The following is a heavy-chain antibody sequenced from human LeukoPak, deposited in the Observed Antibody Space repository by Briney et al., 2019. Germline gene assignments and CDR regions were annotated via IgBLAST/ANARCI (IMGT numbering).Heavy chain of an antibody. V-gene: IGHV3-74*01. CDR2: INTDGSST. J-gene: IGHJ4*02. CDR1: GFTFSSYW. Sequence: GGSLRLSCAASGFTFSSYWMHWVRQAPGKGLVWVSRINTDGSSTTYADSVKGRFTISRDNAKNTLYLQMNSLRVEDTAVYYCAKEGRGLWEPKTFDYWGQGTLVTVSS. CDR3: AKEGRGLWEPKTFDY. D-gene: IGHD1-26*01.